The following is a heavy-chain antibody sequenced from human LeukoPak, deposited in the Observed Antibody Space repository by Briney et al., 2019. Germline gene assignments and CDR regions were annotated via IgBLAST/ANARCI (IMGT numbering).Heavy chain of an antibody. J-gene: IGHJ4*02. V-gene: IGHV3-23*01. D-gene: IGHD6-19*01. CDR2: ISGSGGST. CDR1: GFTFSSYA. CDR3: AKVRRQWLVRDFDY. Sequence: PGGSLRLSCAASGFTFSSYAMSWVRQAPGKGLEWVSAISGSGGSTYYADSVKGRFTISRDYSKNTLYLQMNSLRAEDTAVYYCAKVRRQWLVRDFDYWGQGTLVTVSS.